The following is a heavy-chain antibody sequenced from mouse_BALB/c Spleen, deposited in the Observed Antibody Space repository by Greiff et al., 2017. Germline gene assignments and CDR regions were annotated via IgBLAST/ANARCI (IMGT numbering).Heavy chain of an antibody. V-gene: IGHV5-15*02. CDR2: ISNLAYSI. Sequence: EVKLMESGGGLVQPGGSRKLSCAASGFTFSDYGMAWVRQAPGKGPEWVAFISNLAYSIYYADTVTGRFTISRENAKNTLYLEMSSLRSEDTAMYYCARALSYYFDYWGQGTTLTVSS. J-gene: IGHJ2*01. CDR3: ARALSYYFDY. CDR1: GFTFSDYG.